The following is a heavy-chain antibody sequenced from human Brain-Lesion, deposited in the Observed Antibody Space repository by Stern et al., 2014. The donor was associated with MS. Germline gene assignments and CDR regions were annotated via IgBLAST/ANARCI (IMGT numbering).Heavy chain of an antibody. D-gene: IGHD3-22*01. V-gene: IGHV4-59*01. J-gene: IGHJ4*02. CDR3: ARAFSDYHDSAPGY. CDR1: YDSISSYY. CDR2: INYRRNT. Sequence: QLQLQESGPGLVKPSETLSLTCTVSYDSISSYYWTWLRQAPGKGLEWIGYINYRRNTNYNPALKSRVTISVDTSKNQFSLKLTSVTAADTAVYYCARAFSDYHDSAPGYWGQGTLVTVSS.